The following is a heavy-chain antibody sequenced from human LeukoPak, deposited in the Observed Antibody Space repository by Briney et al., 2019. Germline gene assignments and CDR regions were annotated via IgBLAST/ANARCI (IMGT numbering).Heavy chain of an antibody. D-gene: IGHD6-13*01. CDR3: ARSRGYFDY. CDR1: GGSISSYY. V-gene: IGHV4-59*01. Sequence: SETLSLTCTVSGGSISSYYWSWIRQPPGKGLEWIGYIYYSGSTNYNPSLKSRVTISVDTSKNQFSLKLSSVTAAETALYYCARSRGYFDYWGQGTLVTVSS. CDR2: IYYSGST. J-gene: IGHJ4*02.